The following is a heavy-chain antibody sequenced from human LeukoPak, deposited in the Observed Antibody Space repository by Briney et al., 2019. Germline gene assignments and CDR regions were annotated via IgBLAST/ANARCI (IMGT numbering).Heavy chain of an antibody. CDR2: IIPILGIA. CDR1: GGTFSSYT. D-gene: IGHD2-2*01. CDR3: AIDCSSTSCYQGNVY. V-gene: IGHV1-69*02. J-gene: IGHJ4*02. Sequence: SVKVSCKASGGTFSSYTISWVRQAPGQGLEWMGRIIPILGIANYAQKLQGRVTITADKSTSTAYMELSSLRSEDTAVYYCAIDCSSTSCYQGNVYWGQGTLVTVSS.